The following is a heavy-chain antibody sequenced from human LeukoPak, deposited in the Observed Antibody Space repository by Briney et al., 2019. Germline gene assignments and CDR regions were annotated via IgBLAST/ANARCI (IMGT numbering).Heavy chain of an antibody. CDR2: ISISSGTI. J-gene: IGHJ4*02. CDR3: AKGLPWFGENPGDY. D-gene: IGHD3-10*01. V-gene: IGHV3-48*01. CDR1: GFTFSSYS. Sequence: GGSLRLSCAASGFTFSSYSMNWVRQAPGKGLEWVSYISISSGTIYYADSVKGRFTISRDNAKNSLCLQMNSLRAEDTALYYCAKGLPWFGENPGDYWGQGTLVTVSS.